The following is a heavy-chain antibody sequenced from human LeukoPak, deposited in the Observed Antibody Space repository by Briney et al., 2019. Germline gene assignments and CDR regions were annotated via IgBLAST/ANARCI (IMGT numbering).Heavy chain of an antibody. CDR1: GYTFTDYY. CDR3: ARDDRYSSGWYDY. CDR2: INPNSGGT. Sequence: ASVKVSCKASGYTFTDYYIHWVRQAPGQGPEWMGWINPNSGGTHSTEKFQGRVTMTRDTSNVTAYMELSGLRYDDTAVYYCARDDRYSSGWYDYWGRGTLVIVSS. D-gene: IGHD6-19*01. J-gene: IGHJ4*02. V-gene: IGHV1-2*02.